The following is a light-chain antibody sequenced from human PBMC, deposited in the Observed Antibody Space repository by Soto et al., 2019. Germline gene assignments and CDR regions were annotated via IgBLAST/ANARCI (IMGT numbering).Light chain of an antibody. CDR2: EGS. CDR1: SSDVGSYNL. CDR3: CSYAGSSTFSNYV. J-gene: IGLJ1*01. Sequence: QPVLTQPASVSGSPGQSITISCTGTSSDVGSYNLVSWYQQHPGKAPKLMIYEGSKRPSGVSNRFSGSKSGNTASLTISGLQAEDEADYYCCSYAGSSTFSNYVFGTGTKLTVL. V-gene: IGLV2-23*03.